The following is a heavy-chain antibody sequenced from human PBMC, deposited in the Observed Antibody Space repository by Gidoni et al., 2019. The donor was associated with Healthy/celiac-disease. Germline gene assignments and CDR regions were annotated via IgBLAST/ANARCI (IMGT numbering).Heavy chain of an antibody. CDR3: AKDQYYDSSGYWGY. CDR1: GFTFSSYG. D-gene: IGHD3-22*01. CDR2: ISYDGSNK. Sequence: VQLVESGRGVVQPGRSLRLSCSASGFTFSSYGMHWVRQAPGKGLEWVAVISYDGSNKYYADSVKGRFTIARDNSKNTLYLQMNSLRAEDTAVYYCAKDQYYDSSGYWGYWGQGTLVTVSS. J-gene: IGHJ4*02. V-gene: IGHV3-30*18.